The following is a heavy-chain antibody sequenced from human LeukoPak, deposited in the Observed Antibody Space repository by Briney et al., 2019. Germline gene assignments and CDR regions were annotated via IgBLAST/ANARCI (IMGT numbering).Heavy chain of an antibody. J-gene: IGHJ4*02. D-gene: IGHD1-14*01. Sequence: GGSLRLSCAASGFTFSSYEMNWVRQAPGKGLEWVSYISSSGSPVYYPDSVKGRFSISRDNAESSLYLQINSLRVEDTAVYYCAAKEGTRSDFDYWGQGILVTVSS. CDR3: AAKEGTRSDFDY. V-gene: IGHV3-48*03. CDR2: ISSSGSPV. CDR1: GFTFSSYE.